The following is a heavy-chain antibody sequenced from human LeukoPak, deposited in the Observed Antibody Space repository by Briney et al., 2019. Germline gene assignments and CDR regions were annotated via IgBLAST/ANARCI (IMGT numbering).Heavy chain of an antibody. CDR2: IYTSGST. CDR1: GGSISGFY. D-gene: IGHD4-17*01. V-gene: IGHV4-4*07. CDR3: ARHLGPPGGRKDLTVTRGYFDY. Sequence: SETLSLTCSVSGGSISGFYWSWIRQPAGKGLEWIGRIYTSGSTNYNPSLKSRVTMSVDTSKNQFSLKLSSVTAADTAVYYCARHLGPPGGRKDLTVTRGYFDYWGQGTLVTVSS. J-gene: IGHJ4*02.